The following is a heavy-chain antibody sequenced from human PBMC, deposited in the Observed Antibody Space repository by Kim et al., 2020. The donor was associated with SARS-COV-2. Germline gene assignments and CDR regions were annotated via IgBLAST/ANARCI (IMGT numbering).Heavy chain of an antibody. Sequence: GGSLRLSCVASGFPFSNYWMTWVRQAPGKGLEWVANIREDGGVKQFMDSVKGRFTISRDNARNSVYLEVNSLRVDDTAVYYCAREEADSSGWSDWGQGTLVTVSS. D-gene: IGHD6-19*01. CDR2: IREDGGVK. CDR1: GFPFSNYW. J-gene: IGHJ4*02. CDR3: AREEADSSGWSD. V-gene: IGHV3-7*03.